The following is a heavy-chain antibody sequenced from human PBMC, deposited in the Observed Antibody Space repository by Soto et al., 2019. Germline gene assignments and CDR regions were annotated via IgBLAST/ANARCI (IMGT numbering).Heavy chain of an antibody. CDR3: ARGESGSKFRTTSWFDL. Sequence: EVQLVQSGAEVRKPGESLKISCQGSGYTFTNYWIGWVRQMPGRGLEWMGIFYPGDSDTRYSPSFQGHVTISADKSINTAYLEWGGLKASDSAMYYCARGESGSKFRTTSWFDLWGQGTLVTVSS. CDR2: FYPGDSDT. J-gene: IGHJ5*02. D-gene: IGHD1-1*01. CDR1: GYTFTNYW. V-gene: IGHV5-51*01.